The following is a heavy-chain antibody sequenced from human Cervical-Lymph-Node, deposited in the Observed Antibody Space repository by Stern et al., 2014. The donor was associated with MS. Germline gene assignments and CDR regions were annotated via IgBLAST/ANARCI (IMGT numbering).Heavy chain of an antibody. CDR2: ISYDGRIN. D-gene: IGHD6-19*01. CDR3: ARDLNLAAWGAFDT. Sequence: VQLVESGGGVVQPGRSLRLSCDASGFTFSRYPMHWVRQAPGKGLEWMAVISYDGRINDYAGSVRGRFTISRDNSKNTLFLEMRSLRAEDTAVYYCARDLNLAAWGAFDTWGQGTLVTVSS. CDR1: GFTFSRYP. J-gene: IGHJ3*02. V-gene: IGHV3-30*04.